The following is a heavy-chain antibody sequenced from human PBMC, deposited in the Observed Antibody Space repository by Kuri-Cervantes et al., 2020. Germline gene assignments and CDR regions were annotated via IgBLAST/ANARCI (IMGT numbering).Heavy chain of an antibody. Sequence: GGSLRLSCTASGFTFGDYAMSWVRQAPGKGLEWVGFIRSKAYGGTTEYAASVKGRFTISRDDSKSIAYLQMNSLRAEDTALYYCAKDMGMDVWGKGTTVTVSS. CDR3: AKDMGMDV. CDR2: IRSKAYGGTT. CDR1: GFTFGDYA. V-gene: IGHV3-49*04. J-gene: IGHJ6*04.